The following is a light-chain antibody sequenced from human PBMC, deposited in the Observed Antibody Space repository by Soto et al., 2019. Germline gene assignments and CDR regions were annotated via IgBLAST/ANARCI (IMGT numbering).Light chain of an antibody. Sequence: QSVLTQPASVSGSPGQSITISCTGTSSDVGGYNYVSWYQQHPGKAPKFMIYDVSNRPSGVSNRCSGSKSGNTASLTISGLQAEDEADYYCSSYTSSSTLVFGGGTKLTVL. CDR1: SSDVGGYNY. CDR3: SSYTSSSTLV. V-gene: IGLV2-14*01. J-gene: IGLJ2*01. CDR2: DVS.